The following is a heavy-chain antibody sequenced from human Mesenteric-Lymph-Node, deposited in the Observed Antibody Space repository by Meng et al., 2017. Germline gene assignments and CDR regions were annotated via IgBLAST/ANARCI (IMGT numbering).Heavy chain of an antibody. CDR3: VRGGPGQWLSPGGY. Sequence: GESLKISCAASGFTFSNYEMNWVRQAPGKGLEWISYITSDGTAIYYADSVKGRFTISRDSAKNSLYLQMNSLTADDTAIYYCVRGGPGQWLSPGGYWGQGTLVTVSS. V-gene: IGHV3-48*03. J-gene: IGHJ4*02. CDR1: GFTFSNYE. CDR2: ITSDGTAI. D-gene: IGHD6-19*01.